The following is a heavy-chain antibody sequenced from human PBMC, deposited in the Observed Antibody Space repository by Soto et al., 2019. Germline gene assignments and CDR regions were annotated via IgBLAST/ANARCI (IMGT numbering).Heavy chain of an antibody. CDR3: ARDAGANIVAVVATSYYYYGMDV. CDR2: IWSDGTNE. J-gene: IGHJ6*02. V-gene: IGHV3-33*01. Sequence: QAQLVESGGGVVQPGRSLRLSCAASGFTFRSYGMHWVRQAPGKGLEWVAVIWSDGTNEYYADSVKGRFTISRDNSKNMLYLEMNSLRAEDTAVYYCARDAGANIVAVVATSYYYYGMDVWGQGTTVTVSS. CDR1: GFTFRSYG. D-gene: IGHD2-21*01.